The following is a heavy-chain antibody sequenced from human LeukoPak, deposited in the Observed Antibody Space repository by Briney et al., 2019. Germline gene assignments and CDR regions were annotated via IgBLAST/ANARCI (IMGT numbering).Heavy chain of an antibody. CDR1: GYTFTGYY. V-gene: IGHV1-2*02. CDR2: SNPNSGGT. Sequence: ASVKVSCKASGYTFTGYYMHWVRQAPGQGLEWMGWSNPNSGGTNYAQKFQGRVTMARDTSISTAYMELSRLRSDDTAVYYCAREDSSRGRNYFDYWGQGTLVTVSS. D-gene: IGHD6-13*01. CDR3: AREDSSRGRNYFDY. J-gene: IGHJ4*02.